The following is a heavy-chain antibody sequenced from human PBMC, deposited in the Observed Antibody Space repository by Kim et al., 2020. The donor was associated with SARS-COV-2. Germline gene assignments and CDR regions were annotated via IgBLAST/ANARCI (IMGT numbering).Heavy chain of an antibody. J-gene: IGHJ5*02. CDR3: AREMRREGVVPRPLLATKMEDTDMVPYWFDL. D-gene: IGHD5-18*01. CDR1: GFTFRSHV. CDR2: VSNDGTKR. V-gene: IGHV3-30*04. Sequence: GGSLRLSCAASGFTFRSHVMDWVRQAPGKGLEWVAVVSNDGTKRDYADSVKGRFTISRDNSKNTVQLQMNSLRVEDTAVYYCAREMRREGVVPRPLLATKMEDTDMVPYWFDLWGQGTLVTVSS.